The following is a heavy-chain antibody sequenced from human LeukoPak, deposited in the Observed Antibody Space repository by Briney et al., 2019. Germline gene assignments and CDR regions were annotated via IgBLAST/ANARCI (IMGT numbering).Heavy chain of an antibody. J-gene: IGHJ4*02. D-gene: IGHD2-2*01. CDR1: GFTFSSFA. CDR3: ARHPEPGYCSSTSCHESYFDY. Sequence: GGSLRLSCAASGFTFSSFAMSWVRQAPRKGLGGVSAISGSGGRPYYADSVKGRFTISRDNSKNTLYMQMNSLRAEDTAVYYCARHPEPGYCSSTSCHESYFDYWGQGTLVTVSS. CDR2: ISGSGGRP. V-gene: IGHV3-23*01.